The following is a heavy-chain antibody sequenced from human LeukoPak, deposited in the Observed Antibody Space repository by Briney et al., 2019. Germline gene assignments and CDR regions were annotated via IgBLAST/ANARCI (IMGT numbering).Heavy chain of an antibody. CDR3: ARAGIEAFYYMDV. V-gene: IGHV4-34*01. J-gene: IGHJ6*03. CDR2: INHSGTT. CDR1: GGSFSAYY. Sequence: SETLSLTCGVSGGSFSAYYWIWIRQPPGKGLEWIGEINHSGTTHYNPSLESRVTISVDTSRNQFSLNLSSVTAADTGLNFCARAGIEAFYYMDVWGKGTTVTVSS. D-gene: IGHD3-10*01.